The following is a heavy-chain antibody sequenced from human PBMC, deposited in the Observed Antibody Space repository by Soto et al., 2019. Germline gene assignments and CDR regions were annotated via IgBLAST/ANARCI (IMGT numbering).Heavy chain of an antibody. Sequence: QVQLVESGGGVVQPGRSLRLSCAASGFTFSSYGMHWVRQAPGKGLEWVAVIWYDGSNKYYADSVKGRFTISRDNSKNTLYLQMNSLRAEDTAVYYCAREAVGVYYDSSATITQDDAFDIWGQGTMVTVSS. CDR2: IWYDGSNK. CDR1: GFTFSSYG. V-gene: IGHV3-33*01. J-gene: IGHJ3*02. D-gene: IGHD3-22*01. CDR3: AREAVGVYYDSSATITQDDAFDI.